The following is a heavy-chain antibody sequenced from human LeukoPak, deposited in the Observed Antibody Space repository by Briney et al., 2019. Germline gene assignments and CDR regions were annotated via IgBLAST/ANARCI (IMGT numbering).Heavy chain of an antibody. V-gene: IGHV3-74*01. D-gene: IGHD3-10*01. Sequence: GGSLRLSCAASGFTFSTYWMHWVRQAPGKGLVWVSRINSDASSTSYADSVRGRFTISRDNAKNTLYLQMDSLRAEDTAVYYCARDYGPYYYGSWSYGVDHWGQRTLVTVSS. J-gene: IGHJ5*02. CDR2: INSDASST. CDR1: GFTFSTYW. CDR3: ARDYGPYYYGSWSYGVDH.